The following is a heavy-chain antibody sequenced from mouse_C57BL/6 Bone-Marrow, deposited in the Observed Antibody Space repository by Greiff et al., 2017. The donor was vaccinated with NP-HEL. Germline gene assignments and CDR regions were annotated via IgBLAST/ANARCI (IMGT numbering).Heavy chain of an antibody. Sequence: EVKLQQSGPELVKPGASVKISCKASGYTFTDYYMNWVKQSHGKSLEWIGDINPNNGGTSYNQKFKGKATLTVDKSSSTAYMELRSLTSEDSAVYYCAREGYYPAWFAYWGQGTLVTVSA. J-gene: IGHJ3*01. V-gene: IGHV1-26*01. CDR3: AREGYYPAWFAY. CDR1: GYTFTDYY. D-gene: IGHD2-3*01. CDR2: INPNNGGT.